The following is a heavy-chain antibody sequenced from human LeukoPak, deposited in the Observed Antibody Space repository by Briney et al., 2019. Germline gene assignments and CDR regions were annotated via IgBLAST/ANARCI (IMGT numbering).Heavy chain of an antibody. CDR3: ARAAVAAVGTRYFQH. D-gene: IGHD6-13*01. J-gene: IGHJ1*01. CDR2: ISAYNGNT. V-gene: IGHV1-18*01. Sequence: ASVKVSCKASGYTFTSYGITWVRQAPGQGLEWMGWISAYNGNTNYAQKLQGRVTMTTDTSTTTAYMELGSLRPDDTAVYYCARAAVAAVGTRYFQHWGQGTLVTVSS. CDR1: GYTFTSYG.